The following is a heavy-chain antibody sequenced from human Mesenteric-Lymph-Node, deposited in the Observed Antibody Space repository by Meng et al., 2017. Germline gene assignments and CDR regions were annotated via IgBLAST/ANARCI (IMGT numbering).Heavy chain of an antibody. CDR2: IGHAGAL. CDR1: GGSISISTW. J-gene: IGHJ5*02. V-gene: IGHV4-4*02. CDR3: VRSSGWVKTGFDP. D-gene: IGHD6-19*01. Sequence: QMPLQGPGPGLCKPSGTLSLTCACSGGSISISTWWSWVRQPPGKGLEWIGSIGHAGALYYTPSLKSRVTVSIDTSANQFFLTLTSVTAADTAIYYCVRSSGWVKTGFDPWGQGTLVTVSS.